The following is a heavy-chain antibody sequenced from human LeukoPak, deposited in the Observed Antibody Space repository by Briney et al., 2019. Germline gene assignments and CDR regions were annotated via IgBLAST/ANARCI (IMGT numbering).Heavy chain of an antibody. CDR2: IRFDGSNT. V-gene: IGHV3-30*02. CDR3: AKAGGSSWAVLDY. CDR1: GFTFSSNG. Sequence: GGSLRLSCAASGFTFSSNGMHWVRQAPGKGLEWVAFIRFDGSNTYYADSVKGRLTISRDTSKNPLYLQMNGLRPEDTAVYYCAKAGGSSWAVLDYWGQGTLVTVSS. D-gene: IGHD6-13*01. J-gene: IGHJ4*02.